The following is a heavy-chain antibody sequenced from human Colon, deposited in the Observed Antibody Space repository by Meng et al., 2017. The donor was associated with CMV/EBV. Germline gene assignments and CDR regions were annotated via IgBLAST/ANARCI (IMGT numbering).Heavy chain of an antibody. D-gene: IGHD6-13*01. V-gene: IGHV3-23*01. CDR1: GLTFSDFA. Sequence: GESLKISCVASGLTFSDFAMHWVRQAPGKGLEWVSSINARGGSTYYAASVKGRFTISRDNSKNTVSVEMNNLRVEDTALYFCVKGRAGAGKSYFDFWGQGTRVTVSS. CDR2: INARGGST. CDR3: VKGRAGAGKSYFDF. J-gene: IGHJ4*02.